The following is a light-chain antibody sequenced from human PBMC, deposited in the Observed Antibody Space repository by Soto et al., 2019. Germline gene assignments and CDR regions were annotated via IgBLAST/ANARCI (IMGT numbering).Light chain of an antibody. V-gene: IGKV3-11*01. CDR1: QSVSNY. Sequence: DIVLTQSPATLSLSPGERATLSCRASQSVSNYLAWYQQKPGQAPRLLIYDASNRAPGIPARFSGSGSGADLSLTINSLEPEEFAVYYRYKSTNRLTFGGGNKVEIK. CDR3: YKSTNRLT. CDR2: DAS. J-gene: IGKJ4*01.